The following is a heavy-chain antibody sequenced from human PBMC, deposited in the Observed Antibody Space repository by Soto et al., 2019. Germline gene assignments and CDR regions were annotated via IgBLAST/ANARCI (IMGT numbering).Heavy chain of an antibody. CDR1: GGSISSYY. Sequence: SETLSLTCTVSGGSISSYYWSWIRQPPGKGLEWIGYIYYTGSTNYNPSLKSRVTISVDTSKNQFSLQLSSVTAADTAVCYCANFNWYFELWRCGTLVTVS. J-gene: IGHJ2*01. V-gene: IGHV4-59*01. CDR2: IYYTGST. CDR3: ANFNWYFEL.